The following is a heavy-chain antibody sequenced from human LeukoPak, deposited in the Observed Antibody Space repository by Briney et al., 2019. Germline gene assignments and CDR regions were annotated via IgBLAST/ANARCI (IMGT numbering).Heavy chain of an antibody. J-gene: IGHJ4*02. CDR2: IDAKSGGT. Sequence: ASVKVSFKASGYTFTSYGISWVRQAPGQGLEWMGWIDAKSGGTKYAQRFQGRVTMTRDTSINTGYMELSSLTSDDTAVYYCARWRGYSSGWSGPFDDWGQGTLVTVSS. CDR1: GYTFTSYG. CDR3: ARWRGYSSGWSGPFDD. D-gene: IGHD6-13*01. V-gene: IGHV1-2*02.